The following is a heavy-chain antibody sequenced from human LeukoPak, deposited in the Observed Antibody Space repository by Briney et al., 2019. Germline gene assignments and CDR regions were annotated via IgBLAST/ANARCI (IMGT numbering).Heavy chain of an antibody. J-gene: IGHJ4*02. D-gene: IGHD6-19*01. CDR2: ISGGGST. Sequence: QTGGSLRLSCAASGFTFSSYTMSWVRQSPGKGLEWVSGISGGGSTYYADSVKGRFTISRDNSKNTIYMQMNSLRGEDTAVYYCAKGTIGGQWLVQFDYWGQGTQVTVSS. CDR1: GFTFSSYT. V-gene: IGHV3-23*01. CDR3: AKGTIGGQWLVQFDY.